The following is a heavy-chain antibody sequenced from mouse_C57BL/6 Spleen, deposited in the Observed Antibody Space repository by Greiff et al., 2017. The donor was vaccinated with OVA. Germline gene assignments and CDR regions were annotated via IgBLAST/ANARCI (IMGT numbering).Heavy chain of an antibody. D-gene: IGHD1-1*01. J-gene: IGHJ4*01. CDR3: TRRNYYGSSVAMDY. CDR1: GYTFTDYE. Sequence: QVQLQQSRAELVRPGASVTLSCKASGYTFTDYEMHWVKQTPVHGLEWIGAIDPETGGTAYNQKFKGKAILTADKSSSTAYMELRSLTSEDSAVYYCTRRNYYGSSVAMDYWGQGTSVTVSS. V-gene: IGHV1-15*01. CDR2: IDPETGGT.